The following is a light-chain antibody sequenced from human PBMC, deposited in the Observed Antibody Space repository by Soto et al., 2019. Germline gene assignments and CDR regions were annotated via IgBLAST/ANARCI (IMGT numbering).Light chain of an antibody. CDR2: GSS. CDR1: QSVNNNY. Sequence: LTQSPSFLSASVGDRATLSCRASQSVNNNYLSWYQHRPGQAPRLLIYGSSYRATGIPDRFSGSGSGTDFTLTISRLEPEDFAVYYCQQYSNSAYTFGQGTKVDIK. J-gene: IGKJ2*01. V-gene: IGKV3-20*01. CDR3: QQYSNSAYT.